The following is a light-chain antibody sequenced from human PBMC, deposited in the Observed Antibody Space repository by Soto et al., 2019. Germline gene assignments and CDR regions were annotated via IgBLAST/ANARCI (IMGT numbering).Light chain of an antibody. CDR3: KQSYKMPS. Sequence: TPSPSPLASSGADQLTLNCRASRNVSIDLNWYQHKPGKGPTLLIHATSNLQIGVPSRFSGSGSGTEFTLTISSLEPEDFGTYYCKQSYKMPSFGQGTRREIK. V-gene: IGKV1-39*01. CDR2: ATS. J-gene: IGKJ5*01. CDR1: RNVSID.